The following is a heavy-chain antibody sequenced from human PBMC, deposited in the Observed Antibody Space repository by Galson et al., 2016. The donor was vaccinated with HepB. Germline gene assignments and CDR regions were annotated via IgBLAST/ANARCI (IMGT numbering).Heavy chain of an antibody. CDR1: GFTVRSNY. CDR2: IYSGGYT. V-gene: IGHV3-53*01. D-gene: IGHD3-3*01. Sequence: SLRLSCAASGFTVRSNYMTWVRQAPGQGLEWVSVIYSGGYTYYADSVRGRFTISRGDSKNTVYLQMNSLRAEDKAVDYCARSYYDFWSGLGYWGQGTLVTVSS. J-gene: IGHJ4*02. CDR3: ARSYYDFWSGLGY.